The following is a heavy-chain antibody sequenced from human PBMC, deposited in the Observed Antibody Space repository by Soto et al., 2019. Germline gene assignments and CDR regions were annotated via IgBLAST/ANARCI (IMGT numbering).Heavy chain of an antibody. CDR2: ISSSSSTI. D-gene: IGHD3-22*01. CDR1: GFTFSSYS. V-gene: IGHV3-48*02. CDR3: ARDNPLDYYDSSGYYKH. J-gene: IGHJ4*02. Sequence: GESLRLSCAASGFTFSSYSMNWVRQAPGKGLEWVSYISSSSSTIYYADSVKGRFTISRDNAKNSLYLQMNSLRDEDTAAYYCARDNPLDYYDSSGYYKHWGQGTLVTVSS.